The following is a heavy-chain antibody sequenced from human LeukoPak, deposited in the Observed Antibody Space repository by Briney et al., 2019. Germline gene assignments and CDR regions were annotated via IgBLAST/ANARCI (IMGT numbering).Heavy chain of an antibody. CDR1: GGTFSSYA. CDR2: IIPIFGTA. D-gene: IGHD3-3*01. V-gene: IGHV1-69*13. J-gene: IGHJ6*02. CDR3: AVATYYDFWSGYYSRTLYYYGMDV. Sequence: ASVKVSCKASGGTFSSYAISWVRQAPGQGLEWMGGIIPIFGTANYAQKFQGRVTITADESTSTAYMELSSLRSEDTAVYYCAVATYYDFWSGYYSRTLYYYGMDVWGQGTTVTVSS.